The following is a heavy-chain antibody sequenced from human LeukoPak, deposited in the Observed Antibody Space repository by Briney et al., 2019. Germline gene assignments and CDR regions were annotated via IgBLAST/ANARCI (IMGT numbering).Heavy chain of an antibody. V-gene: IGHV1-2*02. CDR1: GYTFTGYY. D-gene: IGHD2-15*01. J-gene: IGHJ4*02. Sequence: GASVKVSCKASGYTFTGYYMYCVCQAPGQGLEWMGWINPNSGGTNYAQKFQDRVTMTRDTSISTVYMELSRLRFDDTAVYYCARDPSGGIFDSWGQGTLVTVSS. CDR2: INPNSGGT. CDR3: ARDPSGGIFDS.